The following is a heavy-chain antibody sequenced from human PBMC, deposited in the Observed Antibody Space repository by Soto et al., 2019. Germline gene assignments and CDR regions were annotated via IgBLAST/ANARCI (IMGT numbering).Heavy chain of an antibody. CDR3: AKHIVVVSGMSGRYYFDY. D-gene: IGHD2-21*01. J-gene: IGHJ4*02. V-gene: IGHV3-23*01. Sequence: GGSLRLSCAASGFTLSNYVMSWVRQAPGKGLEWVSAISGSGGSTYYADSVKGRFTISRDNSKNTLYLQMNSLRGEDTAVYYCAKHIVVVSGMSGRYYFDYWGQGTPVTVSS. CDR2: ISGSGGST. CDR1: GFTLSNYV.